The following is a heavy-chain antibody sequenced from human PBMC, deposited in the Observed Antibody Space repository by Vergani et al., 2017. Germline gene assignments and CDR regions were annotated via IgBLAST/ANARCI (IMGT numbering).Heavy chain of an antibody. Sequence: EVQLLESGGGSAQPGESLRLSCVASGFTFTAHGLNWVRQAPGKGLEWVSGISGQNFRTHYADSVKGRFTISRDDSKNTVYLQMNSLRAEDTAVYYCAQTGYSSSWYGPNWFDPWGQGTLVTVSS. D-gene: IGHD6-13*01. CDR3: AQTGYSSSWYGPNWFDP. CDR2: ISGQNFRT. V-gene: IGHV3-23*01. CDR1: GFTFTAHG. J-gene: IGHJ5*02.